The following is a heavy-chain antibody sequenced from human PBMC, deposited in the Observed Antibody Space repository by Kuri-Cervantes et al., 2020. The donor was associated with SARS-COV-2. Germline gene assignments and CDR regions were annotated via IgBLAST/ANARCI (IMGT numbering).Heavy chain of an antibody. CDR2: ISSSGSTI. Sequence: GGSLRLSCAASGFTFSSYEMNWVRQAPGKGLEWVSYISSSGSTIYYADSVKGRFTISRDNAKNSLYLQMNSLRAEDTAVYYCAFSPNFVVVSPYAFDIWGQGTMVTVSS. D-gene: IGHD2-2*01. V-gene: IGHV3-48*03. CDR3: AFSPNFVVVSPYAFDI. J-gene: IGHJ3*02. CDR1: GFTFSSYE.